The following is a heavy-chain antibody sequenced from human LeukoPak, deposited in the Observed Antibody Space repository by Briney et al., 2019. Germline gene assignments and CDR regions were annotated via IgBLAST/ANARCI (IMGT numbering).Heavy chain of an antibody. Sequence: SETLSLTCTVSGGSISSHYWSWIRQPPGKGLEWIGYIYYSGSTNYNPSLKSRVTISVDTSKNQFSLKLSSVTAADTAVYYCARAGSFYGDCPDYWGQGTLVTVSS. CDR3: ARAGSFYGDCPDY. J-gene: IGHJ4*02. CDR1: GGSISSHY. CDR2: IYYSGST. V-gene: IGHV4-59*11. D-gene: IGHD4-17*01.